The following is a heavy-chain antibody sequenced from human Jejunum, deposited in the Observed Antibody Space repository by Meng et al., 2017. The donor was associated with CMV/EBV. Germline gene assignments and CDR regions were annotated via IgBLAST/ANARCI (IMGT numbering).Heavy chain of an antibody. V-gene: IGHV3-7*01. CDR2: IKEDGSQT. CDR3: ARYNSSASHDF. CDR1: GFTFTTSW. Sequence: ASGFTFTTSWMPWVRQAPGKGLEWVANIKEDGSQTSYVDSVKGRFTISRDNARNSLCLQMNSLRVEDTAMYYCARYNSSASHDFWGQGTLVTVSS. D-gene: IGHD6-19*01. J-gene: IGHJ4*02.